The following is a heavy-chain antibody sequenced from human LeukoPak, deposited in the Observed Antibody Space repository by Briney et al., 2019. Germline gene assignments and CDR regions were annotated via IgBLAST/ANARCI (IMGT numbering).Heavy chain of an antibody. Sequence: GGSLRLSCAASGFTFSSYGMNWVRQAPGKGLEWVSSISSSSSYIYYADSVKGRFTISRDNAKNSLYLQMNSLRAEDTAVYYCARGPGTAWTPYYFDYWGQGTLVTVSS. CDR3: ARGPGTAWTPYYFDY. J-gene: IGHJ4*02. D-gene: IGHD3-10*01. CDR1: GFTFSSYG. CDR2: ISSSSSYI. V-gene: IGHV3-21*01.